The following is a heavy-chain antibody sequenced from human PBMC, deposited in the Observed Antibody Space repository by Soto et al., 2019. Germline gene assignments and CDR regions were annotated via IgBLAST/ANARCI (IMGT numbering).Heavy chain of an antibody. CDR2: IIPIFGTA. D-gene: IGHD2-15*01. V-gene: IGHV1-69*01. Sequence: QVQLVQSGAEVKKPGSSVKVSCKASGGTFSSYAISWVRQAPGQGLEWMGGIIPIFGTANYAQKFQGRVTITADESTITAYMELSSLRSEDTAVYYCARDSRGDCSGGSCYRYWYFDLWGRGTLVTVSS. J-gene: IGHJ2*01. CDR3: ARDSRGDCSGGSCYRYWYFDL. CDR1: GGTFSSYA.